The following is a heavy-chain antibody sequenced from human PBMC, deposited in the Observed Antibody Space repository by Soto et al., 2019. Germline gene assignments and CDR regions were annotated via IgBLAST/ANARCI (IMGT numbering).Heavy chain of an antibody. CDR2: ISSSSSYI. D-gene: IGHD1-26*01. CDR1: GFTFSSYS. V-gene: IGHV3-21*01. Sequence: EVQLVESGGGLVKPGGSLRLSCAASGFTFSSYSMNWVRQAPGKGLEWVSSISSSSSYIYYADSVKGRFTISRDNAKNSLYLQMNSLRAEDTAVYYCARDRQYSGSPEDYWGQGTLVTVSS. CDR3: ARDRQYSGSPEDY. J-gene: IGHJ4*02.